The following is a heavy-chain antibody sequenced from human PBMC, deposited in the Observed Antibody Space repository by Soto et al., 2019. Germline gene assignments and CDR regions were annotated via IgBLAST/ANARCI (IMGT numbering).Heavy chain of an antibody. V-gene: IGHV1-46*01. J-gene: IGHJ4*02. CDR2: INPSGGST. CDR1: GNTFTSYY. D-gene: IGHD3-22*01. CDR3: ARDVHYYDSSGYLGY. Sequence: ASVKVSCKASGNTFTSYYMHWVRQAPGQGLEWMGIINPSGGSTSYAQKFQGRVTMTRDTSTSTVYMELSSLRSEDTAVYYCARDVHYYDSSGYLGYWGQGTLVTVSS.